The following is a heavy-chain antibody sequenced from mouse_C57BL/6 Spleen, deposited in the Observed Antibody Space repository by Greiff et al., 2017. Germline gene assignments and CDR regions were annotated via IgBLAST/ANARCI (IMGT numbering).Heavy chain of an antibody. CDR3: ARSCGYGSSTSCYAMDY. Sequence: QVQLQQSGAELARPGASVKMSCKASGYTFTSYTMHWVKQRPGQGLEWIGYINPSSGSTKYNQKFKDKATLTADKSSSTAYMQLSSLTSEDSAVYYCARSCGYGSSTSCYAMDYWGQGTSVTVSS. CDR1: GYTFTSYT. D-gene: IGHD1-1*01. J-gene: IGHJ4*01. V-gene: IGHV1-4*01. CDR2: INPSSGST.